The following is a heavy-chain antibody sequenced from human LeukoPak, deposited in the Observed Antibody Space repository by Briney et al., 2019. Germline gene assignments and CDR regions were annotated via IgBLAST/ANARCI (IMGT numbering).Heavy chain of an antibody. V-gene: IGHV3-30-3*01. CDR1: GFTFSSYA. D-gene: IGHD1-1*01. CDR3: ASPSRTGAFDI. Sequence: GGSLRLSCAASGFTFSSYAMHWVRQAPGKGLEWVAVISYDGSNKYYADSVKGRFTISRDNSKNTLYLQMNSLRAEDTAVYYCASPSRTGAFDIWGHGTMVTVSS. J-gene: IGHJ3*02. CDR2: ISYDGSNK.